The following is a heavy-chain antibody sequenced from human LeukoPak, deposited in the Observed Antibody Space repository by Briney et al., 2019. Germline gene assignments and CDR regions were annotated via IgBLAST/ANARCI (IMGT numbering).Heavy chain of an antibody. CDR3: ARFYCSSTSCYIDY. CDR2: ISSSSSYI. D-gene: IGHD2-2*02. V-gene: IGHV3-21*01. J-gene: IGHJ4*02. Sequence: GGSLRLSCAAPGFTFSSYSMKWVRQAPGKGLEWVSSISSSSSYIYYADSVKGRFTISRDNAKNSLYLQMNSLRAEDTAVYYCARFYCSSTSCYIDYWGQGTLVTVSS. CDR1: GFTFSSYS.